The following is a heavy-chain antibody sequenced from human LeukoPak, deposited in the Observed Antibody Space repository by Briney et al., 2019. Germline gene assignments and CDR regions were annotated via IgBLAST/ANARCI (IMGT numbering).Heavy chain of an antibody. D-gene: IGHD3-10*01. CDR3: AREYYGSGSYYNVGY. CDR1: GFTFDDYG. Sequence: GGSLRLSCAASGFTFDDYGMSWVRQAPGKGLEWVSGINWNGGRTGYADSVKGRFTISRDNVKKSLYVQMNSLRAEDTALYYCAREYYGSGSYYNVGYWGQGTLVTVSS. V-gene: IGHV3-20*04. CDR2: INWNGGRT. J-gene: IGHJ4*02.